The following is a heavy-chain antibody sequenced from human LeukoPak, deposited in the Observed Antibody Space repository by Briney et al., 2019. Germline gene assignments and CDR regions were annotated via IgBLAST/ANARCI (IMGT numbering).Heavy chain of an antibody. J-gene: IGHJ4*01. CDR1: GSTFSISG. V-gene: IGHV3-74*01. CDR2: INSDVSST. Sequence: GGSLRLSCAASGSTFSISGMHWVRQAPGKGLVWVSLINSDVSSTWYADSVKGRFTISRDNAKNTVYLQMDSLRAEDTAGYYCLKDADYWGHGTRVTVSS. CDR3: LKDADY.